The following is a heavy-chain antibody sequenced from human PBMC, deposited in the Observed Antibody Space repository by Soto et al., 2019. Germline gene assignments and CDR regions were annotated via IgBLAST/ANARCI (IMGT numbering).Heavy chain of an antibody. CDR2: IYSGGST. V-gene: IGHV3-66*01. CDR1: GFTVSSNY. J-gene: IGHJ6*02. Sequence: GGSLRLSCAASGFTVSSNYMSCVRQAPGKGLEWVSVIYSGGSTYYADSVKGRFTISRDNSKNTLYLQMNSLRAEDTAVYYCARDGSGSYYYYGMDVWGQGTTVTVSS. D-gene: IGHD3-10*01. CDR3: ARDGSGSYYYYGMDV.